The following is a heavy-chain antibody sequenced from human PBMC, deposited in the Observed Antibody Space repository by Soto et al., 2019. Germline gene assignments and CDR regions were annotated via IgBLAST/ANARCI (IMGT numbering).Heavy chain of an antibody. CDR3: SRGILV. CDR2: ISYGGTT. Sequence: QVQLQESGPGLVKPSQTLSLTCTVSGGSMNSGGYCWNWIRQHPGEGLEWIGCISYGGTTSYNPSLKRRFTTSGDTSKNQFSLELSSVTAADTAVYYGSRGILVWGQGTLITVSS. CDR1: GGSMNSGGYC. V-gene: IGHV4-31*03. J-gene: IGHJ4*02. D-gene: IGHD2-15*01.